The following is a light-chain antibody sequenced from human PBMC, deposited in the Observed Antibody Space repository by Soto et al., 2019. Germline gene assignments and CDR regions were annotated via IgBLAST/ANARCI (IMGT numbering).Light chain of an antibody. Sequence: QSALTQPASVSGSPGQSITISCTGTISDVGSYNYVSWYQQYPGKAPKLMIYDVSTRPSGVSDRFSGSKSGNTASLTISGLRAEDEADYYCGSYVGATTYVFGSGTKLTVL. J-gene: IGLJ1*01. CDR3: GSYVGATTYV. CDR1: ISDVGSYNY. CDR2: DVS. V-gene: IGLV2-14*03.